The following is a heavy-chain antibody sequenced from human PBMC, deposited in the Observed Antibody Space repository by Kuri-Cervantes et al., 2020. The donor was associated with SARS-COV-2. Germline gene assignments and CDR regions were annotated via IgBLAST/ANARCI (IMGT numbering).Heavy chain of an antibody. CDR3: ARDHGLMPLLGPFDY. D-gene: IGHD2-15*01. Sequence: GGSLRLSCAASGFTFSSYAIHWVRQGPGNGLEWVAVISYDGSNKYYADSVKGRFTIARDNSKDTLYLQMNSLRAEATAVSYSARDHGLMPLLGPFDYWGQGTLVTVSS. CDR1: GFTFSSYA. J-gene: IGHJ4*02. CDR2: ISYDGSNK. V-gene: IGHV3-30-3*01.